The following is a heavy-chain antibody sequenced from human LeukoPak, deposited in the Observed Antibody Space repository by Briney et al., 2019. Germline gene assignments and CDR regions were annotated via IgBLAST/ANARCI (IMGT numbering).Heavy chain of an antibody. CDR2: IYYSGST. Sequence: SETLSLTCTVSGGSISNYYWSWIRQPPGKGLEWIGYIYYSGSTNYNPSLKSRVTISVDTSKNQFSLKLSSVTAADTAVYYCAKESTSYHWYFDLWGRGTMVTVSS. V-gene: IGHV4-59*01. CDR1: GGSISNYY. J-gene: IGHJ2*01. CDR3: AKESTSYHWYFDL.